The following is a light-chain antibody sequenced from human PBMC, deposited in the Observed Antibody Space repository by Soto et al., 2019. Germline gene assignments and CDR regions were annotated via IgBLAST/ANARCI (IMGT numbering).Light chain of an antibody. CDR3: CSYAGSNYYV. J-gene: IGLJ1*01. CDR2: EGS. CDR1: SNDVGSYNL. V-gene: IGLV2-23*01. Sequence: QSVLTQPASVSGSPGQSITISCTGTSNDVGSYNLVSWYQHHPGKAPKLMIFEGSKRPSGVSNRFSGSKSGNTASLTISGLQADDEADFYCCSYAGSNYYVFGTGTKVTVL.